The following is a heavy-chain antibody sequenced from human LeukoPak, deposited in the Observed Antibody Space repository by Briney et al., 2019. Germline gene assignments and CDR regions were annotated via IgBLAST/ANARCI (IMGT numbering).Heavy chain of an antibody. CDR1: GGTFSSYT. CDR2: IIPILGIA. D-gene: IGHD6-6*01. CDR3: ARESSSSGGFDY. Sequence: ASVTVSCKASGGTFSSYTISWVRQAPGQGLEWMGRIIPILGIANYAQKFQGRVTITADKSTSTAYMELSSLRSEDTAVYYCARESSSSGGFDYWGQGTLVTVSS. J-gene: IGHJ4*02. V-gene: IGHV1-69*04.